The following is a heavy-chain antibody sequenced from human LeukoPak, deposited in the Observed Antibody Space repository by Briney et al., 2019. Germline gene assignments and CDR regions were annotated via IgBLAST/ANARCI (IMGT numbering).Heavy chain of an antibody. CDR1: EFTFSTYW. CDR2: IKGDGSEK. D-gene: IGHD6-19*01. Sequence: GGSLRLSCAASEFTFSTYWMTWVRQAPGKGLEWVANIKGDGSEKRYVGSVKGRFTISRDNAKNSLYLQMNSLRAEDTAVYYCARVAGRRTDAFDIWGQGTMVTVSS. V-gene: IGHV3-7*01. J-gene: IGHJ3*02. CDR3: ARVAGRRTDAFDI.